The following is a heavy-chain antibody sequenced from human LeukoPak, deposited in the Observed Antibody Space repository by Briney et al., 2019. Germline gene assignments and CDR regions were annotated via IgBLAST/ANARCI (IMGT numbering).Heavy chain of an antibody. Sequence: PSETLSLTCTVSGYSISSGYYWGWIRQPPGKGLEWIGSIYYSGSTYYNPSLKSRVTISVDTSKNKFSLKLSSVTAADTAVYYCARDRPILRGYSYGYYYYMDVWGKGTTVTVSS. J-gene: IGHJ6*03. CDR3: ARDRPILRGYSYGYYYYMDV. CDR2: IYYSGST. D-gene: IGHD5-18*01. V-gene: IGHV4-38-2*02. CDR1: GYSISSGYY.